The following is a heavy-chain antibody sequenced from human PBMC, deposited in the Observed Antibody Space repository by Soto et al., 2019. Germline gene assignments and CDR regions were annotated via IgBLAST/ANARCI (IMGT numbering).Heavy chain of an antibody. J-gene: IGHJ3*02. CDR1: GFTFSDYY. CDR3: ARPGIAAAGTGAFDI. Sequence: GGSLRLSCTASGFTFSDYYMSWIRQAPGKGLEWVSYISSSSSYTNYADSVKGRFTISRDNAKNSLYLQMNSLGAEDTAVYYCARPGIAAAGTGAFDIWGQGTVVTVSS. V-gene: IGHV3-11*06. D-gene: IGHD6-13*01. CDR2: ISSSSSYT.